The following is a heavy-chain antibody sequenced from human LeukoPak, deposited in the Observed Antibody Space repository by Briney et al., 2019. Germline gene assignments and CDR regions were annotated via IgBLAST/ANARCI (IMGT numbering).Heavy chain of an antibody. V-gene: IGHV3-74*01. D-gene: IGHD3-10*01. Sequence: PGGSLRLSCAASGFTFSSYWMHWVRQAPGKGLVWVSRINTDGSSTSYADSVKGRFTISRDNARNNLYLQMNNLRAEDTAVYFCARVGNDLGSYYDYWGQGTLVTVSS. J-gene: IGHJ4*02. CDR1: GFTFSSYW. CDR3: ARVGNDLGSYYDY. CDR2: INTDGSST.